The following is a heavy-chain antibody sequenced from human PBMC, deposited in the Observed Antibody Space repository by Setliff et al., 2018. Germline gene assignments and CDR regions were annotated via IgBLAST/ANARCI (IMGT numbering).Heavy chain of an antibody. CDR2: INQDGDRST. Sequence: LRLSCAASGFSFSSFWMSWVRQPPGKGLEWVANINQDGDRSTFYTDSVKGRFTISRDSSKNTLYLQMNSLRAEDTAVYYCAKPQVELHWGFWSWGQGTLVTVSS. CDR3: AKPQVELHWGFWS. J-gene: IGHJ5*02. CDR1: GFSFSSFW. V-gene: IGHV3-23*03. D-gene: IGHD1-7*01.